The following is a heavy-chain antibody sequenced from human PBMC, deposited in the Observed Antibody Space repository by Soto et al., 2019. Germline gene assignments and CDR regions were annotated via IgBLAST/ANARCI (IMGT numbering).Heavy chain of an antibody. D-gene: IGHD1-26*01. CDR2: ISTDNGNT. Sequence: GASVKVSCKASGYTFTNSGISWVRQAPGQGLEWMGWISTDNGNTNYAQHLQGRVSMTSDTSTSTAYMDLRSLRSDDTAVYYCAREGSRPYSYYGMDVWGQGTTVPVSS. J-gene: IGHJ6*02. V-gene: IGHV1-18*01. CDR3: AREGSRPYSYYGMDV. CDR1: GYTFTNSG.